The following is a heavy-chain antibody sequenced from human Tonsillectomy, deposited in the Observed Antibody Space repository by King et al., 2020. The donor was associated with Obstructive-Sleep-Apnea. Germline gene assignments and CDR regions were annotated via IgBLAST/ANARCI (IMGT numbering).Heavy chain of an antibody. CDR3: ARGSKGMPFGWFDP. Sequence: VQLVESGGGVVQPGRSLRLSCAASGFTFSSYAMHWVRQAPGKGLEWVAVISYDAINKYYVDSVKGRFTISRDNSKNTLYLQMNSLRAEDTAVYYCARGSKGMPFGWFDPWGQGTLVTGSS. D-gene: IGHD2-2*01. CDR2: ISYDAINK. CDR1: GFTFSSYA. J-gene: IGHJ5*02. V-gene: IGHV3-30*04.